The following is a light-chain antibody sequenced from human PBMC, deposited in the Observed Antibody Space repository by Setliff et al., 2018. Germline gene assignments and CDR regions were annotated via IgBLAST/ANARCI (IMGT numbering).Light chain of an antibody. CDR1: SSDVGAYNH. CDR2: DVT. CDR3: SSYTSSSTQV. J-gene: IGLJ1*01. Sequence: QSALAQPRSVSGSPGQSVTISCTGTSSDVGAYNHVSWYQHHPGKVPKLMVYDVTKRPSGVPDRFSGSKSGNTASLTISGLQAEDEADYYCSSYTSSSTQVFGTGTKVTVL. V-gene: IGLV2-11*01.